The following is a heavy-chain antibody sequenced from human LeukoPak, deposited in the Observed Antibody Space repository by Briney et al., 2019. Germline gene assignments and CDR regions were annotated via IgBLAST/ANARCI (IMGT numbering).Heavy chain of an antibody. Sequence: SETLSLTCTVSGGSISSGSYYWSWIRQPAGKGLEWIGRIHTSGSTNYNPSLKSRVTISVDTSKNQFSLKLSSVTAADTAVYYCARDGTMGATIDYWGQGTLVTVSS. D-gene: IGHD1-26*01. CDR2: IHTSGST. CDR1: GGSISSGSYY. J-gene: IGHJ4*02. CDR3: ARDGTMGATIDY. V-gene: IGHV4-61*02.